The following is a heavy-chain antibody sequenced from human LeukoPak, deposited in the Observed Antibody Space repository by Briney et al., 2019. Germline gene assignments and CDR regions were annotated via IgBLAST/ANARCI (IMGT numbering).Heavy chain of an antibody. D-gene: IGHD2-8*01. CDR2: IWYEGSNK. CDR1: GFTFSSYG. CDR3: AREGVRMGYYYYGMDV. Sequence: GGSLRLSCAASGFTFSSYGMHWVRQAPGKGLEWVAVIWYEGSNKYYADSVKGRFTISRDNSKNTLYLQMNSLRAEDTAVYYCAREGVRMGYYYYGMDVWGQGTTVTVSS. V-gene: IGHV3-33*01. J-gene: IGHJ6*02.